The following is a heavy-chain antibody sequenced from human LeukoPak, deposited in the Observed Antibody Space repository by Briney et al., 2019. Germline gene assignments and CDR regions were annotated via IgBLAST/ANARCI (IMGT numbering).Heavy chain of an antibody. J-gene: IGHJ4*02. CDR3: AKDWTDIVVVLAAPIDY. CDR2: IIGSGSST. V-gene: IGHV3-23*01. Sequence: GGSLRLSCAASGFTFSSYGMSWVRQAPGKGLQWVSVIIGSGSSTYYADSVKGRFTISRDNSKNTLYLQMNSLRAEDTALYYCAKDWTDIVVVLAAPIDYWGQGTLVTVSS. D-gene: IGHD2-15*01. CDR1: GFTFSSYG.